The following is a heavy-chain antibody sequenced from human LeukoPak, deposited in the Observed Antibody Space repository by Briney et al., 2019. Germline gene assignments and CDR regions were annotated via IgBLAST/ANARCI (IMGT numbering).Heavy chain of an antibody. CDR3: ARQPGTTYNWFDP. D-gene: IGHD1-1*01. CDR2: IIPIFGTA. V-gene: IGHV1-69*05. J-gene: IGHJ5*02. Sequence: GASVNVSCKASGGTFSSYAISWVRQAPGQGLEWMGGIIPIFGTANYAQKFQGRVTITTDESTSTAYMELSSLRSEDTAVYYCARQPGTTYNWFDPWGQGTLVTVSS. CDR1: GGTFSSYA.